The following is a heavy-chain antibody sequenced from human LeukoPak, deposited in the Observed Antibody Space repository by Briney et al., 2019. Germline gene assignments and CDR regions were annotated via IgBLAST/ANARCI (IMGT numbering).Heavy chain of an antibody. CDR1: GFTVSDKY. CDR3: AKAQGYSSGWY. Sequence: GGSLRLSCAASGFTVSDKYMSWVRQAPGKGLEWVSVIYSGGSSYYVDSVKGRFTISRDSSKNTLYLQMNSLRLEDTAVYYCAKAQGYSSGWYWGQGTLVTVSS. CDR2: IYSGGSS. J-gene: IGHJ4*02. D-gene: IGHD6-19*01. V-gene: IGHV3-66*01.